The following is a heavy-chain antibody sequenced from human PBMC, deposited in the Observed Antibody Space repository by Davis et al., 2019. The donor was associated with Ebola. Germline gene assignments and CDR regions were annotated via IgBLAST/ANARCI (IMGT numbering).Heavy chain of an antibody. CDR2: IRYDGSNK. Sequence: GESLKISCAASGFTFSSYGMHWVRQAPGKGLEWVAFIRYDGSNKYYADSVKGRFTISRDNSKNTLYLQMNILRAEDTAVYYCAKGSVTIFGVAPDYYGMDVWGKGTTVTVSS. CDR1: GFTFSSYG. V-gene: IGHV3-30*02. J-gene: IGHJ6*04. D-gene: IGHD3-3*01. CDR3: AKGSVTIFGVAPDYYGMDV.